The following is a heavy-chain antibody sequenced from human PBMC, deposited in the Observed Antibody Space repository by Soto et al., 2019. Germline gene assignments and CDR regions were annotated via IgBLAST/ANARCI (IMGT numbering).Heavy chain of an antibody. D-gene: IGHD2-15*01. CDR3: AKGRCSGGSCYSGSFSYYYYMDV. Sequence: GSLRLSCAASGFTFSSYAMSWVRQAPGKGLEWVSAISGSGGSTYYADSVKGRFTISRDNSKNTLYLQMNSLRAEDTAVYYCAKGRCSGGSCYSGSFSYYYYMDVWGKGTTITV. CDR2: ISGSGGST. J-gene: IGHJ6*03. CDR1: GFTFSSYA. V-gene: IGHV3-23*01.